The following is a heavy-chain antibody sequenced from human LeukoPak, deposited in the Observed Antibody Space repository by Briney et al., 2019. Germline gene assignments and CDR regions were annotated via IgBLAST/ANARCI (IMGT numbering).Heavy chain of an antibody. J-gene: IGHJ4*02. CDR3: ARDGGSIAPIPDY. CDR1: GYTFTSYG. V-gene: IGHV1-69*04. CDR2: IIPILGIA. D-gene: IGHD6-6*01. Sequence: ASVKVSCKASGYTFTSYGISWVRQAPGQGLEWMGRIIPILGIANYAQKFQGRVTITADKSTSTAYMELSSLRSEDTAVYYCARDGGSIAPIPDYWGQGTLVTVSS.